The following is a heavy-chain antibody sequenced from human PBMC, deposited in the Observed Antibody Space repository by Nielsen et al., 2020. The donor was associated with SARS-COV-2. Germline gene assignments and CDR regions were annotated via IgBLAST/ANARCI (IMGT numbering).Heavy chain of an antibody. CDR2: ISGSGGST. CDR3: AKDGVAVAGFFDY. D-gene: IGHD6-19*01. V-gene: IGHV3-23*01. CDR1: GFTFSSYA. Sequence: GESLKISCAGSGFTFSSYAMIWVRQAPGKGLEWVSSISGSGGSTSYADSVKGRFTVSRDNSKNTLYLQMNSLRAEDTAVYYCAKDGVAVAGFFDYWGQGTLVTVSS. J-gene: IGHJ4*02.